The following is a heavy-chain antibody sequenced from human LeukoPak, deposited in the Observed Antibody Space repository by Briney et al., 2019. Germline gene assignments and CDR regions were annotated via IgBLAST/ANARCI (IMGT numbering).Heavy chain of an antibody. V-gene: IGHV4-59*04. CDR3: ARQTGSGLFTLP. CDR2: IYYTGNT. Sequence: SETLSLTCTVSGGSINSYYWSWIRQPPGKILEWIGSIYYTGNTYYNASLKSRVTISIDTSKNQISLRLTSVTATDTAMYYCARQTGSGLFTLPGGQGTLVTVSS. D-gene: IGHD3/OR15-3a*01. J-gene: IGHJ4*02. CDR1: GGSINSYY.